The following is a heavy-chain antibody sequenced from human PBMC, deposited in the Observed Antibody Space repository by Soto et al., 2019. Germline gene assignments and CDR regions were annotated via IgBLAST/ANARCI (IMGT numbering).Heavy chain of an antibody. CDR1: GGSIRDYF. CDR3: ARDRKLVIPGNYYYYGMDV. J-gene: IGHJ6*02. V-gene: IGHV4-59*01. D-gene: IGHD3-9*01. Sequence: PETLSLTCSVSGGSIRDYFWTWIRQPPWKWLEWIGYISSSGTINYNSSLKSRVTISLDTSRNHFSLKLSSVTAADTAVYFCARDRKLVIPGNYYYYGMDVWGQGTTVTVSS. CDR2: ISSSGTI.